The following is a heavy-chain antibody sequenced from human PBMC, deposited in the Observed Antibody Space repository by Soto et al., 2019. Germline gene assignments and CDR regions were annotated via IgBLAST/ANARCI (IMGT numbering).Heavy chain of an antibody. CDR1: GFAFTTYA. CDR2: ISNNGGRT. Sequence: PGGSLRLSCAASGFAFTTYAMTWIRQAPGKGLEWVSSISNNGGRTFYSDSVKGRFTVSRDNFAVYLRMNSLRAEDTAVYYCALPVNDYYYRGVDVWGQGTTVTVSS. V-gene: IGHV3-23*01. D-gene: IGHD4-17*01. CDR3: ALPVNDYYYRGVDV. J-gene: IGHJ6*02.